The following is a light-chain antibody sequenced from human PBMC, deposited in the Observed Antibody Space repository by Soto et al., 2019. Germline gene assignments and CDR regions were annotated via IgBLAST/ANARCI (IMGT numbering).Light chain of an antibody. Sequence: EIVLTQSPGTLSLSPGERATLSCRANESVNSNYLGWYKQLPGQAPRPLVYDASKRATGIADRFSGIGSGTDFPLTISRLEPEYSAVYYCHQYSTSRPFGHGTK. CDR2: DAS. J-gene: IGKJ1*01. V-gene: IGKV3-20*01. CDR3: HQYSTSRP. CDR1: ESVNSNY.